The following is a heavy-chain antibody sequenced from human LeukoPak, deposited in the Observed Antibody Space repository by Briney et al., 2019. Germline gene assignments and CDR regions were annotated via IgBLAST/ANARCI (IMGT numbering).Heavy chain of an antibody. CDR1: GYTFTGYY. Sequence: ASVKVSCKASGYTFTGYYMHWVRQPPGQGLEWMGWINPNSGGTNFAQKFQGRVTVTRDTSISVVYMELSRLRSDDTAVYYCARPRNPMVVTPTSRTYFFDSWGQGTLVTVSS. CDR2: INPNSGGT. D-gene: IGHD4-23*01. V-gene: IGHV1-2*02. CDR3: ARPRNPMVVTPTSRTYFFDS. J-gene: IGHJ4*02.